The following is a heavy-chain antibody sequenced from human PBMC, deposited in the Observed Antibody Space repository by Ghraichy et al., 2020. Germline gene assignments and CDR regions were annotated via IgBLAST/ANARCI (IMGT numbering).Heavy chain of an antibody. CDR3: ATAARALKWQQGVFYYYGMDV. CDR2: VIPLFNII. Sequence: SVKVSCKASGAAFNNYALSWVRQAPGQGLEWMGGVIPLFNIINYAQKFQGRVSITADRSTRTAYMELSSLTVEDTAVYYCATAARALKWQQGVFYYYGMDVWGQGTTVTVSS. J-gene: IGHJ6*02. D-gene: IGHD6-13*01. V-gene: IGHV1-69*10. CDR1: GAAFNNYA.